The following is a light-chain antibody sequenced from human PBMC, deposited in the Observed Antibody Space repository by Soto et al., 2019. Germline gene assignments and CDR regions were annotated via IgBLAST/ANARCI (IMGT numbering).Light chain of an antibody. CDR3: SSYAGSNTYV. J-gene: IGLJ1*01. CDR2: EVT. Sequence: QSALTQPPSASESPGQSVTISCTGTSSDVGGYNYVSWYQHHPGKAPKLMIYEVTKRPSGVPDRFSGSKSGNTASLTVSGLQAEDEADYYCSSYAGSNTYVFGTGTKVTV. CDR1: SSDVGGYNY. V-gene: IGLV2-8*01.